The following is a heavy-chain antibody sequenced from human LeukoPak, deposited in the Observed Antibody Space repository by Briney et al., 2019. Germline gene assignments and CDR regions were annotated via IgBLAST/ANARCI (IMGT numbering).Heavy chain of an antibody. CDR3: ARNPTYYYDSSGYSDAFDI. CDR2: MNPNSGNT. Sequence: EASVKVSCKASGYTFTSYDINWVRQATGQGLEWMGWMNPNSGNTGYAQKFQGRVTITRNTSISTAYMELSSLRSEDTAVYYCARNPTYYYDSSGYSDAFDIWGQGTMVTVSS. D-gene: IGHD3-22*01. CDR1: GYTFTSYD. J-gene: IGHJ3*02. V-gene: IGHV1-8*03.